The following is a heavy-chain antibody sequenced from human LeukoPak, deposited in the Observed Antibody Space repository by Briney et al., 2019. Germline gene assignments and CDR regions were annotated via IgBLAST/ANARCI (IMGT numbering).Heavy chain of an antibody. CDR2: IYYSGST. V-gene: IGHV4-59*01. D-gene: IGHD3-3*01. CDR1: GGSISSYY. Sequence: SETLSLTCTVSGGSISSYYWSWIRQPPGKGLEWIGYIYYSGSTNYNPSLKCRVTISVDTSKNQFSLKLSSVTAADTAVYYCARVVRIFGVVLDYWGQGTLVTVSS. J-gene: IGHJ4*02. CDR3: ARVVRIFGVVLDY.